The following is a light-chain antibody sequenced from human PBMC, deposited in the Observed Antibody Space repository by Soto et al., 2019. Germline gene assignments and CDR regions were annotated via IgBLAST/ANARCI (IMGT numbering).Light chain of an antibody. CDR1: QGISNY. CDR2: AAS. V-gene: IGKV1-27*01. J-gene: IGKJ3*01. Sequence: DIQMTQSPSSLSASVGDRVTITCRASQGISNYLAWYQQKPGKVPKLLIYAASTLQSGVPSRFSGSGSGTDFTLTISSLQPEDVATYYCQKYNSAHRFGPGTKVDIK. CDR3: QKYNSAHR.